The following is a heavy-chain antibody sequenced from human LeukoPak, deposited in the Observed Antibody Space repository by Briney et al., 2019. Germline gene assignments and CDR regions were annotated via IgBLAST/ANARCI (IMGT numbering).Heavy chain of an antibody. V-gene: IGHV4-34*01. CDR1: GGSFSGYY. CDR3: ARVLEIEAAGNDY. Sequence: PSETLSLTCAVYGGSFSGYYWSWIRQPPGKGLEWIGEINHSGSTNYNPSLKSRVTISVDTSKNQFSLKLSSVTAADTAVYYCARVLEIEAAGNDYWGQGTLVTVSS. CDR2: INHSGST. D-gene: IGHD6-13*01. J-gene: IGHJ4*02.